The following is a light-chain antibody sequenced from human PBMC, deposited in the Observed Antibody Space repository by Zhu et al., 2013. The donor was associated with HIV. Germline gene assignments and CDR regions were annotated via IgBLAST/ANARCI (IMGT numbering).Light chain of an antibody. CDR3: QQSYSTPLT. CDR2: AAS. J-gene: IGKJ3*01. V-gene: IGKV1-39*01. Sequence: IQLTQSPSSLSASVGDRVTITCRASPGISTYLAWYQQKPGKAPKLLIYAASTLQSGVPSRFSGVGSGTDFTLTINSLQPEDFATYYCQQSYSTPLTFGPGTKVDTK. CDR1: PGISTY.